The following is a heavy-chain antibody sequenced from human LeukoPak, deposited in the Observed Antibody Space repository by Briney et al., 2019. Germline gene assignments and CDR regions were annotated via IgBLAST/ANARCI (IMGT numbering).Heavy chain of an antibody. Sequence: SETLSLTCTVSGGSISSFYWSWIRQPPGKGLEWIGYIYNSESTNYNPSLKSGVTISVDASKNQFSLMLTSVTASDTAMYYCARHCSGGTCPLSFDAFDIWGQGTMVTVSS. D-gene: IGHD2-15*01. CDR3: ARHCSGGTCPLSFDAFDI. J-gene: IGHJ3*02. CDR2: IYNSEST. V-gene: IGHV4-59*08. CDR1: GGSISSFY.